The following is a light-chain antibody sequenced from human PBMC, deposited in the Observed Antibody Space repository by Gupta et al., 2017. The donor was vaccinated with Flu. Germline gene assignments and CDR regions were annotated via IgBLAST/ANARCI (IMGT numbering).Light chain of an antibody. J-gene: IGKJ1*01. Sequence: DIQMTQSPSSLSASVGERVTITCRASQNIRKYLNWYQQKPGKAPKLLIDAASTLHSGVPSRFSGSGSGTDFTLIISRLQPDDFATYYCQQSDSTPQTFGQGTKVEVK. V-gene: IGKV1-39*01. CDR3: QQSDSTPQT. CDR2: AAS. CDR1: QNIRKY.